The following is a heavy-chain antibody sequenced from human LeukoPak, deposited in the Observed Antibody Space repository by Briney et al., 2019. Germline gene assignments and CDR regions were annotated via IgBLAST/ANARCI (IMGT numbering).Heavy chain of an antibody. CDR1: GFTFSSYA. CDR2: ISGSGGST. Sequence: PGESLRLSCAASGFTFSSYAMSWVRQAPGKGLEWVSAISGSGGSTYYADSVKGRFTISRDNSKNTLYLQMNSLRAEDTAVYYCAKAGSIAARPPIFDYWGQGTLVTVSS. V-gene: IGHV3-23*01. D-gene: IGHD6-6*01. CDR3: AKAGSIAARPPIFDY. J-gene: IGHJ4*02.